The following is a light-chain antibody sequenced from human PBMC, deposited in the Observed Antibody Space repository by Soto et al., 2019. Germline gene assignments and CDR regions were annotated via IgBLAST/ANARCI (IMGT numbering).Light chain of an antibody. CDR3: QQYGNSPYT. J-gene: IGKJ2*01. CDR1: QSVSSSY. V-gene: IGKV3-20*01. Sequence: EIVLTQSPGTLSLSPGESATLSCRASQSVSSSYLAWYQHKPGQAPRLLIYGTSSRATGIPHRFSGSGSGTDFILTISSLEPEDFAVYYCQQYGNSPYTFGQGTKLEI. CDR2: GTS.